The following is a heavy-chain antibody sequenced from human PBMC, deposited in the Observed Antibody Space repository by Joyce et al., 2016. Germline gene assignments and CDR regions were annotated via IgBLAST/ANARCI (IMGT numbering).Heavy chain of an antibody. V-gene: IGHV3-23*01. CDR1: GFTCNNYA. CDR2: VSVSGGST. CDR3: AKGSSSGYYYGNWFDS. J-gene: IGHJ5*01. D-gene: IGHD3-22*01. Sequence: EVQLLESGGGLVQPGGSLSLSCSASGFTCNNYAMTWVRQAPGNGLEWVSAVSVSGGSTYSADSLKGRFAISRDKSKNTLDLQMNGLRADDTAVYYCAKGSSSGYYYGNWFDSWGQGNLVTVSS.